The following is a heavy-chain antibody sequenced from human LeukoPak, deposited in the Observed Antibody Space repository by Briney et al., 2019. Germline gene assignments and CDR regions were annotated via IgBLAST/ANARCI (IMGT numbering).Heavy chain of an antibody. Sequence: AGSLRLSCAASGFTFSNAWMSWVRQAPGKGLEWVGRIKSKTDGGTTDYAAPVKGRFTISRDDSKNTLYLQMNSLKTEDTAVYYCTTDVEYYGSGSYWGQGTLVTVSS. CDR1: GFTFSNAW. V-gene: IGHV3-15*01. CDR2: IKSKTDGGTT. J-gene: IGHJ4*02. CDR3: TTDVEYYGSGSY. D-gene: IGHD3-10*01.